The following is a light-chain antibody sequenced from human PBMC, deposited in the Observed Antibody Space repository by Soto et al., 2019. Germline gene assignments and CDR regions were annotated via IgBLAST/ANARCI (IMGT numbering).Light chain of an antibody. CDR3: QQYYRFPYT. J-gene: IGKJ2*01. Sequence: DIQMTQSPSTLSASVGDTVTITCRASQSLSYWLAWSQQKPGQAPKLLIHKASTLESGVPSRFSGSGSGTEFTLTISSLQPDDFATFYCQQYYRFPYTFGQGTKLEIK. CDR1: QSLSYW. CDR2: KAS. V-gene: IGKV1-5*03.